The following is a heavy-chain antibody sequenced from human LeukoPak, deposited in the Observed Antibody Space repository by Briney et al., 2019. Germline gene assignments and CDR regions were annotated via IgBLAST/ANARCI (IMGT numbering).Heavy chain of an antibody. D-gene: IGHD4-17*01. CDR1: GFTFDDYA. CDR3: ARGGDYDD. Sequence: GGSLRLSCAASGFTFDDYAMHWVRQAPGKGLEWVSGVSWNSGSIGYADSVKGRFTISRDNAKNSLYLQMNSLRSEDTAVYYCARGGDYDDWGQGTLVTVSS. J-gene: IGHJ4*02. V-gene: IGHV3-9*01. CDR2: VSWNSGSI.